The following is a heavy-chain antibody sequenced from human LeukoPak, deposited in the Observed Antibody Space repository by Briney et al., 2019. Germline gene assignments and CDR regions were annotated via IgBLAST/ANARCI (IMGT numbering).Heavy chain of an antibody. CDR1: GYTFSGYY. D-gene: IGHD3-9*01. J-gene: IGHJ4*02. V-gene: IGHV1-2*02. CDR2: INPNSGGT. Sequence: ASVKVSCKASGYTFSGYYMHWVRQAPGQGLEWMGWINPNSGGTNYAQKFQGRVTITADEPTSTAYTELSSLRSEDTAVYYCARPETLVHYDILTGYSPFDYWGQGTLVTVSS. CDR3: ARPETLVHYDILTGYSPFDY.